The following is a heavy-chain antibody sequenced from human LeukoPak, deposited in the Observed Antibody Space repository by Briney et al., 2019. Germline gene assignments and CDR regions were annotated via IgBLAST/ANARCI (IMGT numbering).Heavy chain of an antibody. CDR2: VNPNSGGT. CDR3: ARDRYILTGPDYYYGMDV. D-gene: IGHD3-9*01. Sequence: GASVKVSCKASGYTFTCYYMHWVRQAPGQGLEWMGWVNPNSGGTNYAQKFQGRVTMTRDTSISTAYMELSRLRSDDTAVYYCARDRYILTGPDYYYGMDVWGQGTTATVSS. CDR1: GYTFTCYY. J-gene: IGHJ6*02. V-gene: IGHV1-2*02.